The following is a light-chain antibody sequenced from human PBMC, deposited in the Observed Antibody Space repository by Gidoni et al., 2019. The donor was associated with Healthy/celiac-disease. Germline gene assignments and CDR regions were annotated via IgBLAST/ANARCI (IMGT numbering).Light chain of an antibody. J-gene: IGLJ2*01. CDR3: SSYTSSSTLV. CDR2: DVS. CDR1: SSDVGGYNY. V-gene: IGLV2-14*03. Sequence: QSALTQPASVSGSPGQSITISCTGTSSDVGGYNYVSWYQHHPGNAPKLMIYDVSTRPSGVSNRFSGYKSGNTASLTSSGLQAEDEADYYCSSYTSSSTLVFGGGTKLTVL.